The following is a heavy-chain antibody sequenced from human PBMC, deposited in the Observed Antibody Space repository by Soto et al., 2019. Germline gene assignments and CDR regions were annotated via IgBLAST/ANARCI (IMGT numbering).Heavy chain of an antibody. V-gene: IGHV4-34*02. Sequence: QVQIQQWGAGPLRPLETLSLTCGVSAGSFSGYYWAWIRQPPGKGLEWIGEINDRGSINYNPSLKCRVSISRDTSKNHYSLHLRSVTAADTAVYYCARESHDILTGPPWVWYFDLWGRGTLVTVSS. CDR3: ARESHDILTGPPWVWYFDL. CDR1: AGSFSGYY. J-gene: IGHJ2*01. CDR2: INDRGSI. D-gene: IGHD3-9*01.